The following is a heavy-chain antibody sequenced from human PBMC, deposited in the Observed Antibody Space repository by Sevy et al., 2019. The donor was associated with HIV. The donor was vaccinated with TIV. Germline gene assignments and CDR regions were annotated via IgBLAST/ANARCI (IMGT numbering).Heavy chain of an antibody. V-gene: IGHV3-23*01. D-gene: IGHD3-22*01. Sequence: GGSLRLSCAASGFTFSSYAMSWVRQAPGKGLEWLSAISGSGGSTYYADSVKGRFTISRDNSKNTLYLQMNSLRAEDTAVYYCAKGSSGYLYAFDIWGQGTMVTVSS. CDR1: GFTFSSYA. CDR2: ISGSGGST. J-gene: IGHJ3*02. CDR3: AKGSSGYLYAFDI.